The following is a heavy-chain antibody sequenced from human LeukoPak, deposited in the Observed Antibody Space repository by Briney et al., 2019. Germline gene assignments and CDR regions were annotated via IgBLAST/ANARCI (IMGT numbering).Heavy chain of an antibody. J-gene: IGHJ4*02. D-gene: IGHD1-1*01. Sequence: ASVKVSCKASGYTFTGYYMHWVRQAPGQGLEWMGRINPNSGGTNYAQKFQGRVTMTRDTSISTAYMELSRLRSDDTAVYYCARVNRSTTGTMPFDYWGQGTLVTVSS. CDR2: INPNSGGT. CDR3: ARVNRSTTGTMPFDY. CDR1: GYTFTGYY. V-gene: IGHV1-2*06.